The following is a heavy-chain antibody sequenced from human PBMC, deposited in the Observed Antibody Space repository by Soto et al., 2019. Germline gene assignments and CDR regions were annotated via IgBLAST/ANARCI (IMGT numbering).Heavy chain of an antibody. CDR1: GYTFTSYS. Sequence: GASVKVSCKASGYTFTSYSMHWVRQAPGQRLEWMGWINAGNGNTKYSQKFQGRVTITRDTSASTAYMELSSLRSEDTAVYYCARAMVRGVIPDYWGQGTLVTVSS. CDR2: INAGNGNT. CDR3: ARAMVRGVIPDY. V-gene: IGHV1-3*01. D-gene: IGHD3-10*01. J-gene: IGHJ4*02.